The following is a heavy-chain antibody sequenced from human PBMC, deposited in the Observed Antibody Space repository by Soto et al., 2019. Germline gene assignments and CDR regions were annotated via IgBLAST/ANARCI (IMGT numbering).Heavy chain of an antibody. CDR1: GFTFSSFE. CDR2: IGRSGETI. D-gene: IGHD6-6*01. J-gene: IGHJ4*02. Sequence: GGSLRLSCVGSGFTFSSFEMNWVRQTPGKGLEWLSYIGRSGETIYYADSVKGRFTISRDNAKSSLFLQMNGLRDEDTGMYYCARDSRGGAARRPTFYYWGRGT. V-gene: IGHV3-48*03. CDR3: ARDSRGGAARRPTFYY.